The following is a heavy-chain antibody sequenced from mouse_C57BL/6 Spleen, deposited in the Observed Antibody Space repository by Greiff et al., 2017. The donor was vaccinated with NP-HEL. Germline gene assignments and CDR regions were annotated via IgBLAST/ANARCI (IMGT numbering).Heavy chain of an antibody. J-gene: IGHJ4*01. CDR2: IDPETGGT. Sequence: QVQLQQSGAELVRPGASVTLSCKASGYTFTDYEMHWVKQTPVHGLEWIGAIDPETGGTAYNQKFKGKAILTADKSSSRAYMELRSLTSEDSAVYYCTRSDYAPYAMDYWGQGTSVTVSS. CDR1: GYTFTDYE. D-gene: IGHD1-1*02. V-gene: IGHV1-15*01. CDR3: TRSDYAPYAMDY.